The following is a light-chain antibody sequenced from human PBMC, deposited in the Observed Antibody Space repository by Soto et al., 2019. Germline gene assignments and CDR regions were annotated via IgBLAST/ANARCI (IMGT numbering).Light chain of an antibody. CDR1: SSDVGGYNY. Sequence: QSALTQPRSVSGSPGQSVTISCTGTSSDVGGYNYVSWYQQHPGKAPKLMIYDVSKWPSGVPDRFSGSKSGNTASLTISGLQAEDEADYYCCSYAGSYTLRVVFGGGTKVTVL. CDR2: DVS. V-gene: IGLV2-11*01. J-gene: IGLJ2*01. CDR3: CSYAGSYTLRVV.